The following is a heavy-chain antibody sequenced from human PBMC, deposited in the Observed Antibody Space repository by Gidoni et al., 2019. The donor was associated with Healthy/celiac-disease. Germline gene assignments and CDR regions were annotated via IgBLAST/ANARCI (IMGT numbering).Heavy chain of an antibody. D-gene: IGHD4-17*01. CDR2: ISYDGSNK. CDR1: GFPFSSYG. Sequence: QVQLVASGGGVVQPGRSLRLSCAASGFPFSSYGMHWVRQAPGKGLEWVAVISYDGSNKYYADSVKGRFTISRDNSKITLYLQMNSLRAEDTAVYYCAKDGAYGDYFDYWGQGTLVTVSS. V-gene: IGHV3-30*18. CDR3: AKDGAYGDYFDY. J-gene: IGHJ4*02.